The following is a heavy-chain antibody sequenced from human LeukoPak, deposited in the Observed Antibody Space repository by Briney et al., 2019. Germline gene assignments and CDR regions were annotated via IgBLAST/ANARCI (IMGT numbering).Heavy chain of an antibody. V-gene: IGHV1-18*01. Sequence: GASVKVSCKASGYTFTSYGISWVRQAPGQGLEWMGWISAYNGNTNYAQKLQGRVTMTTDTSTSTAYMELRSLRSDDTAVYYCARDGLAAPPPDYGDYGWVWGQGTLVTVSS. CDR2: ISAYNGNT. J-gene: IGHJ4*02. CDR3: ARDGLAAPPPDYGDYGWV. CDR1: GYTFTSYG. D-gene: IGHD4-17*01.